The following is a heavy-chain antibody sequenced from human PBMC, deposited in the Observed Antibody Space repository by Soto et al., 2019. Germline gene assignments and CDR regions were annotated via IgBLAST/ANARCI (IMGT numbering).Heavy chain of an antibody. Sequence: SETLSLTCAVSGDSISSGYYWGWIRQPPGRGLEWIGNIDYNGVTYSNTSLKSRVTISRDTSKNQFSLKLTSVTAADTALYYCGKVLVGATGHTDSDSWGPGTLVTVSS. D-gene: IGHD2-15*01. CDR3: GKVLVGATGHTDSDS. CDR1: GDSISSGYY. J-gene: IGHJ4*02. CDR2: IDYNGVT. V-gene: IGHV4-38-2*01.